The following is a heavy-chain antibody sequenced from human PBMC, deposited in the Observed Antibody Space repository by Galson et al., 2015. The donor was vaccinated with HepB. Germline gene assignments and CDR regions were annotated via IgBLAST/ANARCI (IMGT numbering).Heavy chain of an antibody. Sequence: SVKVSCKASGYTFTSYGISWVRQAPGQGLEWMGWISAYNGNTNYAQKLQGRVTMTTDTSTSTAYMELRSLRSDDTAVYYCASIRGSSGWYSLYFDYWGQGTLVTVSS. J-gene: IGHJ4*02. CDR1: GYTFTSYG. V-gene: IGHV1-18*01. D-gene: IGHD6-19*01. CDR3: ASIRGSSGWYSLYFDY. CDR2: ISAYNGNT.